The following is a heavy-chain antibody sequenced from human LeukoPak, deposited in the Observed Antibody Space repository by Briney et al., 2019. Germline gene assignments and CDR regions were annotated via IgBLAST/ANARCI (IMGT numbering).Heavy chain of an antibody. CDR2: ISWNSGDI. Sequence: GGSLRLSCAASGFTFGDYAMHWARQVPGKGLEWVSLISWNSGDIHYSDSVKGRFTISRDNAKNSLYLQMNSLRAEDTAVYYCARDTADIVVVVAAILDAFDIWGLGTMVTVSS. CDR1: GFTFGDYA. CDR3: ARDTADIVVVVAAILDAFDI. J-gene: IGHJ3*02. D-gene: IGHD2-15*01. V-gene: IGHV3-9*01.